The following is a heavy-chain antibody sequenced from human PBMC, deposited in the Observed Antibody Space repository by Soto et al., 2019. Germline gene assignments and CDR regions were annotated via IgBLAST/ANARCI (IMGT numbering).Heavy chain of an antibody. CDR1: GFIFSNYG. Sequence: GGSLRLSCAASGFIFSNYGMHWVRQAPGKGLEWVAVIWYDGSNTYYADSVKGRFTVSRDNSNNTLFLQMNSLRAEDTAVYYCARVTSGYEDYWGQGTLVTVSS. J-gene: IGHJ4*02. CDR3: ARVTSGYEDY. D-gene: IGHD5-12*01. V-gene: IGHV3-33*01. CDR2: IWYDGSNT.